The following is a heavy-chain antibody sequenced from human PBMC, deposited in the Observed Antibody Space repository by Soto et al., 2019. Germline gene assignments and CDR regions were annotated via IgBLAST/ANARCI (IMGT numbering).Heavy chain of an antibody. CDR2: TKTDGTT. CDR3: VRDMRPVPWYGGISSAFDM. Sequence: LRLSCAASGFTFSRHWIHWVRQAPGQGLVWVSRTKTDGTTSFADSVRGRFTISRDNAENTLYLQMNSLRAEDTAVYYCVRDMRPVPWYGGISSAFDMWGQGTMVTVSS. J-gene: IGHJ3*02. CDR1: GFTFSRHW. V-gene: IGHV3-74*01. D-gene: IGHD3-10*01.